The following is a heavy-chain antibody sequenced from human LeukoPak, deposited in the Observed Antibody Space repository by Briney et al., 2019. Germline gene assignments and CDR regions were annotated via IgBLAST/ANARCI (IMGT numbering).Heavy chain of an antibody. J-gene: IGHJ3*02. CDR3: ARTEFNYVDAFDI. CDR2: INPSGGST. Sequence: ASVKVSCKASGGTFSNYAINWVRQAPGQGLEWMGIINPSGGSTSYAQKFQGRVTMTRDTSTSTVYMELSSLRSEDTAVYYCARTEFNYVDAFDIWGQGTTVTVSS. D-gene: IGHD4-11*01. CDR1: GGTFSNYA. V-gene: IGHV1-46*01.